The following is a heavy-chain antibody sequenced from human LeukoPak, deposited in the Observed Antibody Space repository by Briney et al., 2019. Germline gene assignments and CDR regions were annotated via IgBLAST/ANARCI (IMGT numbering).Heavy chain of an antibody. CDR1: GFTMSSLH. CDR3: ATVSRDGFNHNWYDL. CDR2: MRGVGSTI. J-gene: IGHJ5*02. Sequence: GGSLRLSCVASGFTMSSLHMAWVRQAPGKGLEWVSYMRGVGSTIHYADSVKGRFTISRDDAKNSLYLQMSRLRDEDTTFYYCATVSRDGFNHNWYDLWGQGTLVTVSS. D-gene: IGHD5-24*01. V-gene: IGHV3-48*03.